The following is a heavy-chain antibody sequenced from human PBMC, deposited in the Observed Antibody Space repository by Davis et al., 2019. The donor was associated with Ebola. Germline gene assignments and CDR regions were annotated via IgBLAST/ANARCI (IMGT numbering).Heavy chain of an antibody. CDR2: ISAYNGNT. Sequence: ASVKVSCKASGYTFTSYDINWVRQAPGQGLEWMGWISAYNGNTNYAQKLQGRVTMTTDTSTSTAYMELRSLRSDDTAVYYCARDSYGDYVLSYYYGMDVWGKGTTVTVSS. CDR1: GYTFTSYD. V-gene: IGHV1-18*01. CDR3: ARDSYGDYVLSYYYGMDV. D-gene: IGHD4-17*01. J-gene: IGHJ6*04.